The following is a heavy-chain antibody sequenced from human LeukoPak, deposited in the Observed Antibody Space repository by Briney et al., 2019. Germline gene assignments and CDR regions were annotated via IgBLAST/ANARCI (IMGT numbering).Heavy chain of an antibody. D-gene: IGHD3-22*01. V-gene: IGHV1-2*02. J-gene: IGHJ4*02. CDR2: INPNSGGT. Sequence: GASVKVSCKASGYTFTGYYMHWVRQAPGQGIEWMGWINPNSGGTNYAQKFQDRVTVTRATSVSTAYMELSSLRSDDTAVYYCARKLYDSSRYGQTYYFDYWGQGTLVTVSS. CDR1: GYTFTGYY. CDR3: ARKLYDSSRYGQTYYFDY.